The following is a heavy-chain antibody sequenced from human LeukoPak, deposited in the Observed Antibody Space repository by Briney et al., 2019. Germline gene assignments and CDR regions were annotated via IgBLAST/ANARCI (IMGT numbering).Heavy chain of an antibody. CDR1: GGSISSGNYY. Sequence: SETLSLTCTVSGGSISSGNYYWSWIRQPAGKGLEWIGRIYTSGTTNYNPSLKSRVTISVDTSKNQFSLKLSSVTAADTAVYYCAKDRLQLQSWGQGTLVTVSS. CDR2: IYTSGTT. V-gene: IGHV4-61*02. J-gene: IGHJ5*02. CDR3: AKDRLQLQS. D-gene: IGHD1-1*01.